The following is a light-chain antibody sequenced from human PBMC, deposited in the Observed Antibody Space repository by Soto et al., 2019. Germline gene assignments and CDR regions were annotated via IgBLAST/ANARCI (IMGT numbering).Light chain of an antibody. CDR2: DVS. J-gene: IGLJ2*01. CDR1: SSDVGGYNY. CDR3: CSYAGSYTVV. V-gene: IGLV2-11*01. Sequence: VLTQPRSVSGSPGQSVTISCTGTSSDVGGYNYVSWYQQHPGKAPKLMIYDVSKRPSGVPDRFSGSKSGNTASLTISGLQAEDEADYYCCSYAGSYTVVFGGGTKLTVL.